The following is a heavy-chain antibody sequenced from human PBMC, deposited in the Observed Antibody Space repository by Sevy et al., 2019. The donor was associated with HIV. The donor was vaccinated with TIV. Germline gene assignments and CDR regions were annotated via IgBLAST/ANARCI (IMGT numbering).Heavy chain of an antibody. Sequence: GGSLRLSYAASGFTLNSYWMNWVRQAPGKGLEWVANINQDGSVKYYVDSVKGRFTISRDNARNSLYLRMNSLRAEDTALYYCVRAIAAAGSFWGQGTLVTVSS. CDR3: VRAIAAAGSF. CDR2: INQDGSVK. V-gene: IGHV3-7*01. CDR1: GFTLNSYW. D-gene: IGHD6-13*01. J-gene: IGHJ4*02.